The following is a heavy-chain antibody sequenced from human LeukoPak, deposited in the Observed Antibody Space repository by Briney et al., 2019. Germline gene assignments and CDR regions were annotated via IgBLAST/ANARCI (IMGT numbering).Heavy chain of an antibody. CDR1: GFTFSSYA. D-gene: IGHD5-12*01. Sequence: GGSLRLSCAASGFTFSSYAMSWVRQAPGKGLEWVSGISASGGSTYYADSVKGRFTISRDNSKNTVYLQMNSLRAEDTAVYYCAKSGSDIVATIRGTDGWGQGTLVTVSS. J-gene: IGHJ4*02. CDR2: ISASGGST. CDR3: AKSGSDIVATIRGTDG. V-gene: IGHV3-23*01.